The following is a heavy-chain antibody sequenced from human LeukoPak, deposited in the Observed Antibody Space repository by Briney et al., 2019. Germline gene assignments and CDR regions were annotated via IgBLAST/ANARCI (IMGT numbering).Heavy chain of an antibody. CDR1: GFDFSSHG. D-gene: IGHD3-10*01. CDR3: AKGGRGSWAGNTGD. V-gene: IGHV3-23*01. CDR2: INFNGGRT. Sequence: GGSLRLSCAASGFDFSSHGMNWVRQAPGKGLEWVSTINFNGGRTYYADSEKGRFSVSRDNSKNTLYLQMNSLRVEDTAVYYCAKGGRGSWAGNTGDWGQGTLVSVSS. J-gene: IGHJ4*02.